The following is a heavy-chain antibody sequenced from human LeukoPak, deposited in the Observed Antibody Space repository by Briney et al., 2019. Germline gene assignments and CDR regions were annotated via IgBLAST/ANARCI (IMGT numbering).Heavy chain of an antibody. CDR3: ARGDGYNYWDY. Sequence: GGSLRLSCAASGFTVSSNYMSWVRQAPGKGPEWVSVIYSGGSTYYADSVKGRFTISRDNSKNTVYLQMDSLRAEDTAVYYCARGDGYNYWDYWGQGTLVTVSS. V-gene: IGHV3-53*01. CDR1: GFTVSSNY. CDR2: IYSGGST. J-gene: IGHJ4*02. D-gene: IGHD5-24*01.